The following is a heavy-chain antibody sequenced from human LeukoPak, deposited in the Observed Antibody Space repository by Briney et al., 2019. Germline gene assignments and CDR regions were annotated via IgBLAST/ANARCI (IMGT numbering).Heavy chain of an antibody. Sequence: SETLSLTCAVYGGSFSGYYWSWIRQPPGKGLEWIGEINHSGSTNYTPSLKSRVTISVDTSKNQFSLKLSSVTAADTAVYYCARGLLSSPGQITMVRGVTGGADYWGQGTLVTVSS. D-gene: IGHD3-10*01. CDR1: GGSFSGYY. CDR3: ARGLLSSPGQITMVRGVTGGADY. V-gene: IGHV4-34*01. J-gene: IGHJ4*02. CDR2: INHSGST.